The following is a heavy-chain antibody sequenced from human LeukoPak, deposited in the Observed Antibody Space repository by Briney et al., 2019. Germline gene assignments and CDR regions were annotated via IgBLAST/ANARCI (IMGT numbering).Heavy chain of an antibody. Sequence: GGSLRLSCAASGFTFSSYSMNWVRQAPGKGLEWVSSISSSSSYIYHADSVKGRFTISRDNAKNSLYLQMNSLRAEDTAVYYCARCSSGGSCYSLDWGQGTLVTVSS. V-gene: IGHV3-21*04. J-gene: IGHJ4*02. CDR2: ISSSSSYI. D-gene: IGHD2-15*01. CDR3: ARCSSGGSCYSLD. CDR1: GFTFSSYS.